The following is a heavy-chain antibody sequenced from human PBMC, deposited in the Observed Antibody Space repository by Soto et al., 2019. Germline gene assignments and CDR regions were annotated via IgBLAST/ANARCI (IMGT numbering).Heavy chain of an antibody. CDR3: ATASQDCSGGSCYWYWYFDL. CDR2: ISGSGGST. V-gene: IGHV3-23*01. J-gene: IGHJ2*01. D-gene: IGHD2-15*01. CDR1: GFTFSSYA. Sequence: EVQLLESGGGLVQPGGSLRLSCAASGFTFSSYAMSWVRQAPGKGLEWVSAISGSGGSTYYADSVKGRFTISRDNSKNTLYLQMNSLRAEDTAVYYCATASQDCSGGSCYWYWYFDLWGRGTLVTVSS.